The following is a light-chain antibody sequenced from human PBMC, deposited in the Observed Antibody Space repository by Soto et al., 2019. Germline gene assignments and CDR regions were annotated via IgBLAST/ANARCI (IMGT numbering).Light chain of an antibody. J-gene: IGLJ2*01. CDR2: GNS. CDR1: SSNIGAGYD. CDR3: RSYTSSSTHVV. V-gene: IGLV1-40*01. Sequence: QSVLTQPPSVSGAPGQRVTISCTGSSSNIGAGYDVHWYQQLPGRAPKLLIYGNSNRPSGVSNRFSGSKSGNTASLTISGLQAEDESDYYCRSYTSSSTHVVFGGGTKLTVL.